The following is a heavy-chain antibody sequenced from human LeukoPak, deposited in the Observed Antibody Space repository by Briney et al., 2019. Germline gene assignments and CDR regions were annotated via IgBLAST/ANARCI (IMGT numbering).Heavy chain of an antibody. CDR1: GFTLISYA. J-gene: IGHJ4*02. Sequence: PGGSLRLSYAAAGFTLISYAMSWVRQAPGRGLEWISAISGSGSSTYYADSVKGRFTISRDDSKNTLYLQMSSLRAEDTAVYYCAKAAYSGSRAGFDYWGQGTLVTVSS. CDR3: AKAAYSGSRAGFDY. D-gene: IGHD1-26*01. CDR2: ISGSGSST. V-gene: IGHV3-23*01.